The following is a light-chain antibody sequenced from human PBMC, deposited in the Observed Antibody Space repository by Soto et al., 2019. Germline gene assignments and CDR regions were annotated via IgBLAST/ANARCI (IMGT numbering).Light chain of an antibody. V-gene: IGKV3-15*01. CDR3: QQYNDWPPWT. J-gene: IGKJ1*01. CDR1: QSVSSN. Sequence: EIVMTQSPATLSASPGERATLSCRAGQSVSSNLAWYQQKPGQAPRLLIYDASTRATGIPARFSGSGSGTEFTLTISSLQSEDFAVYYCQQYNDWPPWTFGQGTKVEIK. CDR2: DAS.